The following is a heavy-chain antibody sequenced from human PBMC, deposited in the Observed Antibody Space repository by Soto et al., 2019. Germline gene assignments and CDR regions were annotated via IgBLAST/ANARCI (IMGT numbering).Heavy chain of an antibody. CDR2: IYHSGST. V-gene: IGHV4-4*02. Sequence: SETLSLTCSVSGGSISRSKWWNWVRQSPGKGLEWIGQIYHSGSTNYNPSLKSRLSISIDTSKNQFSLKIRSVTAADTAIYYSASSNVTIFGGEIDHYETDVWGQGTTVTVSS. D-gene: IGHD3-3*01. J-gene: IGHJ6*02. CDR1: GGSISRSKW. CDR3: ASSNVTIFGGEIDHYETDV.